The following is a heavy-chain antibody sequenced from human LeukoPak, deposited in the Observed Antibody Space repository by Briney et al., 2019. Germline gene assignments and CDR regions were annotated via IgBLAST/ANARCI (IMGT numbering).Heavy chain of an antibody. D-gene: IGHD3-3*01. J-gene: IGHJ3*02. Sequence: SGPTLVNPTQTLTLTCTFSGFSLSTNGMCVSWIRQPPGKALEWLARTDWDDDKYYSTSLKTRLTISKDTSKNQVVLTMTNVDPVDTATYYCARMQSAYDAFDIWGQGTLVTVSS. CDR1: GFSLSTNGMC. V-gene: IGHV2-70*11. CDR2: TDWDDDK. CDR3: ARMQSAYDAFDI.